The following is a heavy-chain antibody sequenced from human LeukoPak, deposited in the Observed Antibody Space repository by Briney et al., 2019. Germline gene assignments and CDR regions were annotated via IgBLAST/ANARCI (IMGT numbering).Heavy chain of an antibody. D-gene: IGHD6-19*01. CDR1: GGSFSGYY. V-gene: IGHV4-34*01. Sequence: SETLSLTCAVYGGSFSGYYWSWIRQPPGKGLEWIGEINHSGSTNYNPSLKSRVTISVDTSKNQFSLKLSSVTAADTAVYYCARGGQWLVRSFAYWGQGTLVTVSS. CDR3: ARGGQWLVRSFAY. J-gene: IGHJ4*02. CDR2: INHSGST.